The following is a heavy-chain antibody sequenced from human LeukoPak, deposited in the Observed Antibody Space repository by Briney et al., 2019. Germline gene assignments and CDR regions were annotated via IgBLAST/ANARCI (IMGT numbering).Heavy chain of an antibody. CDR1: GGSISSYY. V-gene: IGHV4-4*07. CDR2: IYTSGST. D-gene: IGHD1-26*01. J-gene: IGHJ6*02. CDR3: ARDGRLSYYYGMDV. Sequence: DPSVTLSLTCTVSGGSISSYYWSWIRQPAGKGLEWIGRIYTSGSTNYNPSLKSRVTMSVDTSKNQFSLKLSSVTAADTAVYYCARDGRLSYYYGMDVWGQGTTVTVSS.